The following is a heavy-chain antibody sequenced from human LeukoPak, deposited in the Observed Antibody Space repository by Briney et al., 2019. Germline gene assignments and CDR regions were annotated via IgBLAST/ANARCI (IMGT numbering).Heavy chain of an antibody. J-gene: IGHJ3*02. D-gene: IGHD3-10*01. V-gene: IGHV4-30-4*01. CDR2: IYYSGST. CDR3: ASLTYYYGSGSYSPPAAFDI. Sequence: PSQTLSLTCTVPGGSISSGDYYWSWIRQPPGKGLEWIGYIYYSGSTYYNPSLKSRVTISVDTSKNQFSLKLSSVTAADTAVYYCASLTYYYGSGSYSPPAAFDIWGQGTMVTVSS. CDR1: GGSISSGDYY.